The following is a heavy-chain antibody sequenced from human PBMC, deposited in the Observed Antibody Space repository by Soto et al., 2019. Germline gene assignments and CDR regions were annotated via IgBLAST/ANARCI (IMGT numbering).Heavy chain of an antibody. Sequence: GGSLRLSCAASGFTLSSYDMHWVRQVPGKGLEWVSGIGYAGETYYRDSVKGRFTISREKGENSLYLQMNSLRAGDTAVYYCLRSSAWEFDYWGQGTLVTVFS. CDR1: GFTLSSYD. J-gene: IGHJ4*02. CDR3: LRSSAWEFDY. V-gene: IGHV3-13*01. D-gene: IGHD3-22*01. CDR2: IGYAGET.